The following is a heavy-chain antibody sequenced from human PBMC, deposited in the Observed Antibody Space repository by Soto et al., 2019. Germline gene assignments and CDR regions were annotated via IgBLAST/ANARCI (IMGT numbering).Heavy chain of an antibody. CDR2: IIPIFGTA. D-gene: IGHD2-15*01. CDR3: AREGVGYCSGGSCPGGFQHHSYGMDV. J-gene: IGHJ6*02. V-gene: IGHV1-69*01. CDR1: GGTFSSYA. Sequence: QVQLVQSGAEVKKPGSSVKVSCKASGGTFSSYAISWVRQAPGQGLEWMGGIIPIFGTANYAQKFQGRVTFTADEHTSTAYMELSSLRSEDTAVYYCAREGVGYCSGGSCPGGFQHHSYGMDVWGQGTTVTVSS.